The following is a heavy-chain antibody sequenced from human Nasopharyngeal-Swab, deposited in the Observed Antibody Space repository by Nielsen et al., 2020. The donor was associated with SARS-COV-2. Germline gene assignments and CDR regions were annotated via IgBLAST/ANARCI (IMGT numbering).Heavy chain of an antibody. D-gene: IGHD3-3*01. CDR1: GFTFSTYA. CDR3: AKERTIFGVVIPSYDY. J-gene: IGHJ4*02. Sequence: GESLKISCVAPGFTFSTYAMSWVRQAPGKGLEWVSAISGSGGYTFYADSVKGRFTISRDNSKNTLYLQMNSLRAEDTAVYYCAKERTIFGVVIPSYDYWGQGTLVTVSS. V-gene: IGHV3-23*01. CDR2: ISGSGGYT.